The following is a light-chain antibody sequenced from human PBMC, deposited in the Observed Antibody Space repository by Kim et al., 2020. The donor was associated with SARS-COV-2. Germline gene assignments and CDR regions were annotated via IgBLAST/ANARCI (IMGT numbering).Light chain of an antibody. CDR1: QSVSSY. V-gene: IGKV3-11*01. CDR2: DAS. Sequence: PGERAPLSCRASQSVSSYLAWSQQKPGQAPRLLIYDASNRATGIPARFSGSGSGTDVTLTISSLEPEDFAVYYCQQRSNWPPTLTFGGGTKVDIK. CDR3: QQRSNWPPTLT. J-gene: IGKJ4*01.